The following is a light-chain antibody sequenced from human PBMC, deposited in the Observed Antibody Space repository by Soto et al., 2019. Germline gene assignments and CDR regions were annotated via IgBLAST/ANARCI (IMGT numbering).Light chain of an antibody. V-gene: IGKV3D-20*02. CDR2: GAS. CDR3: QQRSNWPPIT. Sequence: EVVLTQSPGTLSLSPGERATLSCRASQRVSSGYLAWYQQKPGQAPRLLIYGASSRAAGIPDRFSGRGSGTDFTLTISSLEPEDFAVYYCQQRSNWPPITFGQGTRLEIK. CDR1: QRVSSGY. J-gene: IGKJ5*01.